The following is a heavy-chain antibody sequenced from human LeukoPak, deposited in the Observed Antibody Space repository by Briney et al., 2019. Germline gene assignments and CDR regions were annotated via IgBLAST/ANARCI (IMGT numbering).Heavy chain of an antibody. Sequence: SETLSLTCAVYGGSFSGYYWSWIRPPPGKGLEWIGEINHSGSTNYNPSLKSRVTMSVDTSKNQFSLKLSSVTAADTAVYYCARDVVATAGTWDYWGQGTLVTVSS. CDR3: ARDVVATAGTWDY. D-gene: IGHD6-13*01. CDR1: GGSFSGYY. V-gene: IGHV4-34*01. J-gene: IGHJ4*02. CDR2: INHSGST.